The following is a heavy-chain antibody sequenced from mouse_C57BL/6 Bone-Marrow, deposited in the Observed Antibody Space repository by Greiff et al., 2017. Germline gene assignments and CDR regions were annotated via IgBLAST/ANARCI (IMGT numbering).Heavy chain of an antibody. D-gene: IGHD1-1*01. CDR3: TVVATYYAMDY. V-gene: IGHV14-4*01. CDR1: GFNIKDDY. J-gene: IGHJ4*01. CDR2: IDPENGDT. Sequence: VQLKESGAELVRPGASVKLSCTASGFNIKDDYMHWVKQRPEQGLEWIGWIDPENGDTEYASKFQGKATITADTSSNTAYLQLSSLTSEDTAVYYCTVVATYYAMDYWGQGTSVTVSS.